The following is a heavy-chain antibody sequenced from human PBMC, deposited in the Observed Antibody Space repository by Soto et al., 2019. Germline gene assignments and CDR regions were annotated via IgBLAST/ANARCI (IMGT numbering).Heavy chain of an antibody. V-gene: IGHV1-69*06. Sequence: QVQLVQSGAEVKKPGSSVTVSCKASGGTFSRYAISWVRQGPGQGLEWMGGIIPVFGTANYVQKCQCRVTITADKTTRTAYIDLSSLRSEDTAVYYCARFPGFSVGRVSMYYYDGMSVLGQGTTVTVSS. J-gene: IGHJ6*02. CDR1: GGTFSRYA. CDR3: ARFPGFSVGRVSMYYYDGMSV. CDR2: IIPVFGTA. D-gene: IGHD2-15*01.